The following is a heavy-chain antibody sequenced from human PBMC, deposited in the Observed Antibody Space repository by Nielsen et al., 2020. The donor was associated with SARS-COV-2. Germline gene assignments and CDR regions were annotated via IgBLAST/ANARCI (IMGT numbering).Heavy chain of an antibody. D-gene: IGHD6-6*01. CDR3: ARQNPLFSTSRPVDW. J-gene: IGHJ4*02. CDR1: TDSFSDYY. CDR2: FYHTGST. Sequence: SETLSLTSTVSTDSFSDYYWSWFRQPPGQRLEWIGYFYHTGSTRSNPSLKSRVSISGDTSKNQFSLELRSVTAADTAIYYCARQNPLFSTSRPVDWWGQGTLVTVSS. V-gene: IGHV4-59*08.